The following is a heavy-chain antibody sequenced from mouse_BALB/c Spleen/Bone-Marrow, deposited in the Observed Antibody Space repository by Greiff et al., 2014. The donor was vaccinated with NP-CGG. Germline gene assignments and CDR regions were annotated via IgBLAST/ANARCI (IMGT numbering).Heavy chain of an antibody. V-gene: IGHV1-69*02. D-gene: IGHD2-1*01. CDR2: IDPSDSET. J-gene: IGHJ3*01. Sequence: VKLVESGAELVKPGAPVKLSCEASGYTFTSYWMNWVKQRPGRGLEWIGRIDPSDSETHYNQKFKDKATLTVDKSSSTAYIQLSSLTSEDSAVYYCARDHFYSGNYEFAYWGQGTLVTVSA. CDR3: ARDHFYSGNYEFAY. CDR1: GYTFTSYW.